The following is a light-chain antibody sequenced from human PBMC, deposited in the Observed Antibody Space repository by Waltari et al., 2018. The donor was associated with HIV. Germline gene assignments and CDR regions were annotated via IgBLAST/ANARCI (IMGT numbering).Light chain of an antibody. CDR1: QSISDNY. CDR3: HQYGDSPT. CDR2: GAS. J-gene: IGKJ1*01. Sequence: EIVLTQSPGTLSLSPGQTATLSCRASQSISDNYLAWYQQKPGQAPRLLVYGASSRASGIPDRFSGSGSGTDFTLTITGLDPEDFVFYYCHQYGDSPTFGQGTKVEV. V-gene: IGKV3-20*01.